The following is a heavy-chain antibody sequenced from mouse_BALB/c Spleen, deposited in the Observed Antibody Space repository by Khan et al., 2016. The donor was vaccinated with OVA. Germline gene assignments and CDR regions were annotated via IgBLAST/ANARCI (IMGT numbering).Heavy chain of an antibody. Sequence: VQLKQSGPELMKPGASVNISCKAAGYSFTSYYIHWVKQSHGKSLEWIGYIDPFNGGTDYNQKFKTKATLTVVKTSNSAYMHLSSLTSEDSAVYYCARGTFDYWGQGTLVTVSA. CDR2: IDPFNGGT. CDR1: GYSFTSYY. J-gene: IGHJ3*01. CDR3: ARGTFDY. V-gene: IGHV1S135*01. D-gene: IGHD3-3*01.